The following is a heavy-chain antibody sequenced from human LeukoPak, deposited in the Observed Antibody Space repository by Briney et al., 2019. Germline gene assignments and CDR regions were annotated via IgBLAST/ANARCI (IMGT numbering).Heavy chain of an antibody. CDR1: GGSISSSSYY. CDR3: ARLEMATINFDY. Sequence: SETLSLTCTVSGGSISSSSYYWGWIRQPPGKGLEWIGSIYYSGSTYYNPSLKSRVTISVDTSKNQFSQKLSSVTAADTAVYYCARLEMATINFDYWGQGTLVTVSS. CDR2: IYYSGST. J-gene: IGHJ4*02. V-gene: IGHV4-39*01. D-gene: IGHD5-24*01.